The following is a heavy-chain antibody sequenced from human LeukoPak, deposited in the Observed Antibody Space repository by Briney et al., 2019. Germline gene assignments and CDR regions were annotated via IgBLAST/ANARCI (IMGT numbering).Heavy chain of an antibody. D-gene: IGHD3-22*01. CDR3: ARGSRTYYYDSSGYYSRYYFDY. Sequence: SETLSLTCAVYGGSFSGYYWSWIRQPPGKGLEWIGEINHSGSTNYNPSLKSRVTISVDTSKNQFSLKLSSVTAADTAVYYCARGSRTYYYDSSGYYSRYYFDYWGQGTLVTVSS. CDR1: GGSFSGYY. V-gene: IGHV4-34*01. CDR2: INHSGST. J-gene: IGHJ4*02.